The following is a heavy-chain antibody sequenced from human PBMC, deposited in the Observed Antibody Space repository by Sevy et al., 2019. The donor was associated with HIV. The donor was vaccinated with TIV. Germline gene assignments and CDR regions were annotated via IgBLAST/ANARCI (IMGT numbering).Heavy chain of an antibody. CDR1: GFTFNIYA. V-gene: IGHV3-23*01. CDR3: AKDGVSRNKLWDWFDP. CDR2: IGGGDT. Sequence: RGSLRLSCATSGFTFNIYAMSWVRQAPGKGLEWVSTIGGGDTYYADSVKGRFTISRDDSKSAVYLQMNSLRADDTAVYYCAKDGVSRNKLWDWFDPWGQGTLVNVSS. J-gene: IGHJ5*02. D-gene: IGHD2-21*01.